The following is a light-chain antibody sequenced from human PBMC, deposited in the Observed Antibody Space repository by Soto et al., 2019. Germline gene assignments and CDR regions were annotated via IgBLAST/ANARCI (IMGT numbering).Light chain of an antibody. V-gene: IGLV1-44*01. CDR1: SSNIGTSS. J-gene: IGLJ1*01. CDR2: TTN. CDR3: AAWDDSLNGHV. Sequence: ALSQPPSTSGTPGQRVTLSFSWGSSNIGTSSVHWFQQLPGTAPKLLISTTNQRPSGVPERFSGSKSGTSASLAISGLQSEDEADYYCAAWDDSLNGHVFGTGTKVTVL.